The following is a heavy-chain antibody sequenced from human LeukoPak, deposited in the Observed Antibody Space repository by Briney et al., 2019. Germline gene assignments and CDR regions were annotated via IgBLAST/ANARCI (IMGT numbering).Heavy chain of an antibody. Sequence: SETLSLTCTVSGGSISSSSYYWGWIRQPPGKGLEWIGSIYYSGSTYYNPSLKSRVTISVDTSKNQFSLKLSSVTAADTAVYYCARLAEKLLWFGEWDYRGQGTLVTVSS. CDR3: ARLAEKLLWFGEWDY. V-gene: IGHV4-39*01. J-gene: IGHJ4*02. D-gene: IGHD3-10*01. CDR2: IYYSGST. CDR1: GGSISSSSYY.